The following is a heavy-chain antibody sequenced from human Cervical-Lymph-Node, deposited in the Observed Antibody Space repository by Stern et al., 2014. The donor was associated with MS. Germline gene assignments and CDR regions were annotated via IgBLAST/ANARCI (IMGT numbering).Heavy chain of an antibody. CDR1: GFIFSDAW. J-gene: IGHJ4*02. V-gene: IGHV3-15*01. Sequence: VQLVESGGGLVNPGGPLRVSCGASGFIFSDAWMSWARQVPGKGLEWVGRIKSKSDGGTTDYAEAVKGRFIISRDDSKNTLSLQMNNLKTEDTGLYFCFTTSFPRWGQGTTVTVSS. CDR2: IKSKSDGGTT. CDR3: FTTSFPR. D-gene: IGHD2/OR15-2a*01.